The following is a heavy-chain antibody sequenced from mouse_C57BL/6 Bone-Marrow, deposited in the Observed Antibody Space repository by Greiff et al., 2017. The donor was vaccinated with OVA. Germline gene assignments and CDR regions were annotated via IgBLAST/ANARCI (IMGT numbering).Heavy chain of an antibody. CDR3: ARLGGSSPWFAY. V-gene: IGHV1-55*01. D-gene: IGHD1-1*01. Sequence: QVQLQQPGAELVKPGASVKMSCKASGYTFTSYWITWVKQRPGQGLEWIGDIYPGSGSTNYNEKFKSKATLTVDTSSSTAYMQLSSLTSEDSAVYYCARLGGSSPWFAYWGQGTLVTVSA. J-gene: IGHJ3*01. CDR1: GYTFTSYW. CDR2: IYPGSGST.